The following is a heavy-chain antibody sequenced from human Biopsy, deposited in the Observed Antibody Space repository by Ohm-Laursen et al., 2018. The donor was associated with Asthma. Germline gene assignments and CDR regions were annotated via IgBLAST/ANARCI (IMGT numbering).Heavy chain of an antibody. D-gene: IGHD3-10*01. CDR3: ARAVDYSHYYGIDV. CDR2: ISVYNGNT. CDR1: GYTFNSAG. V-gene: IGHV1-18*01. J-gene: IGHJ6*02. Sequence: SLVKVSCKTSGYTFNSAGITWVRQAPGQGLEWMGWISVYNGNTKVAQKLQDRVAMITDTSTSTAYMELRSLRSDDTAVYFCARAVDYSHYYGIDVWGQGTTVTVS.